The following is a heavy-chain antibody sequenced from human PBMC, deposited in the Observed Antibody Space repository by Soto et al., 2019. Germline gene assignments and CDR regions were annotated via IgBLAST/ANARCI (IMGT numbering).Heavy chain of an antibody. CDR3: VKTGASGSYGFDY. CDR2: ISSNGGST. J-gene: IGHJ4*02. CDR1: GFTFSSYA. V-gene: IGHV3-64D*06. Sequence: GGSLRLSCSASGFTFSSYAMHWVRQAPGKGLEYVSAISSNGGSTYYADSVKGRFTISRDNSKNTLYLQMSSLRAEDTAVYYCVKTGASGSYGFDYWGQGTLVTVSS. D-gene: IGHD1-26*01.